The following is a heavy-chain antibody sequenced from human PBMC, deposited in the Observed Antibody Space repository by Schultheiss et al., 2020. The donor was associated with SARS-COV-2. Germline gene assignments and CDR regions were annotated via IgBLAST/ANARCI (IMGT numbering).Heavy chain of an antibody. CDR2: IGGSGGST. CDR3: VRDSTYCSGDCSFDY. J-gene: IGHJ4*02. Sequence: GGSLRLSCAASGFTFRSYAMTWVRQAPGKGLEWVSGIGGSGGSTYYADSVKGRFTISRDNAKNSLYLQLNSLRVEDTAVYYCVRDSTYCSGDCSFDYWGQGTLVTVSS. CDR1: GFTFRSYA. V-gene: IGHV3-23*01. D-gene: IGHD2-21*02.